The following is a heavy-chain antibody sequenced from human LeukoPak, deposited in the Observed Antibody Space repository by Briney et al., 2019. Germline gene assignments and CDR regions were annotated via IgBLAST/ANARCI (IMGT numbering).Heavy chain of an antibody. J-gene: IGHJ4*02. V-gene: IGHV3-15*01. CDR3: TTAWENYDILTGYPMPFDY. D-gene: IGHD3-9*01. CDR2: IKSKTDGGTT. CDR1: GFTFSNAW. Sequence: GGSLRLSCAASGFTFSNAWMSWVRQAPGKGLEWVGRIKSKTDGGTTDYAAPVKGRFTISRDDSKNTLYLQMNSLKTEDTAVYYCTTAWENYDILTGYPMPFDYWGQGTLVTVSS.